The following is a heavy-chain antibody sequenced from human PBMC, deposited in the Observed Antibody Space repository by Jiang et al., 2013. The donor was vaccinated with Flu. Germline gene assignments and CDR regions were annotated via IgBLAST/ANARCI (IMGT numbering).Heavy chain of an antibody. J-gene: IGHJ3*02. CDR1: GGSISGYY. V-gene: IGHV4-59*01. CDR2: IYYSGNT. D-gene: IGHD3-22*01. CDR3: AGTYYYDSGRRSYRADAFDI. Sequence: GPGLVKASETLSLTCSISGGSISGYYWSWIRQPPGKGLEWIGYIYYSGNTDYNPSLKSRVTISVDRSVNQFSLKLMSVTAADTAVYYCAGTYYYDSGRRSYRADAFDIWGQG.